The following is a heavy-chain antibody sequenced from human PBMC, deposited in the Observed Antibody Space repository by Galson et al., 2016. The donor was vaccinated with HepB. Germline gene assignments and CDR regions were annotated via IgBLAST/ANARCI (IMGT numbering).Heavy chain of an antibody. CDR2: ISYDGSNK. CDR3: AKEGCYYESSGCGFDY. Sequence: SLRLSCAVSGFTFSRYGMYWVRQAPAKGLEWVALISYDGSNKYYADSVKGRFTISRDNSKNTLYLQMNSLRAEDTAVYYCAKEGCYYESSGCGFDYWGQGTLVTVSS. D-gene: IGHD3-22*01. J-gene: IGHJ4*02. V-gene: IGHV3-30*18. CDR1: GFTFSRYG.